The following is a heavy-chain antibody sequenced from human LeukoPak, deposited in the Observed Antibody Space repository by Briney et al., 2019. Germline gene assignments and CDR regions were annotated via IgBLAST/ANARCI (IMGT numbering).Heavy chain of an antibody. CDR3: ARQAIVYFDY. V-gene: IGHV4-39*01. D-gene: IGHD1-26*01. CDR1: GGSICSSSYY. J-gene: IGHJ4*02. CDR2: IYYSGST. Sequence: PETLSLTCTVSGGSICSSSYYWGWIRQPPGKGLEWIGSIYYSGSTYYNPSLKSRVTISVDTSKNQFSLKLSSVTAADTAVYYCARQAIVYFDYWGQGTLVTVSS.